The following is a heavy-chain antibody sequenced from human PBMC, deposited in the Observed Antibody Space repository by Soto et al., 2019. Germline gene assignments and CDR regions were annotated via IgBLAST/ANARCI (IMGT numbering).Heavy chain of an antibody. Sequence: QLVETGGGLIQPGTSLTLSCAASGFSVSRNYMTWVRQAPGKGLAWVSFVYSGGATFYADSVKGRFILTRDDSQNTMYLQMNNLSAEYTAVYYCARDPGRLWGRGTLVTVAS. CDR2: VYSGGAT. V-gene: IGHV3-53*02. CDR1: GFSVSRNY. J-gene: IGHJ4*02. D-gene: IGHD3-10*01. CDR3: ARDPGRL.